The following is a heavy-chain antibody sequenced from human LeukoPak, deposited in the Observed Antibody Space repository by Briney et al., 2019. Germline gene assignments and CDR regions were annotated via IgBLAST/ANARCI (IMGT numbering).Heavy chain of an antibody. J-gene: IGHJ6*02. CDR1: GYTFTSYG. V-gene: IGHV1-18*01. CDR2: ISAYNGNT. CDR3: ARANSLGRYYYGMDV. Sequence: ASVKVSCKASGYTFTSYGISWVRQAPGQGLEWMGWISAYNGNTNYAQKFQGRVTITADKSTSTAYMELSSLRSEDTAVYYCARANSLGRYYYGMDVWGQGTTVTVSS. D-gene: IGHD4-4*01.